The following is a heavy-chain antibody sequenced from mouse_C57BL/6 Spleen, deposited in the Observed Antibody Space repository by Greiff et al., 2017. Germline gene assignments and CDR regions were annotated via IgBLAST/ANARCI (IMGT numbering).Heavy chain of an antibody. V-gene: IGHV1-69*01. CDR2: IDPSDSYT. Sequence: QVQLQQPGAELVMPGASVKLSCKASGYTFTSYWMHWVKQRPGQGLEWIGEIDPSDSYTNYHQKFKGKSTLTVDKSSSTAYMQLSSLTSEDSAVYYGARYLITTVVGLDYWGQGTTLTVSS. J-gene: IGHJ2*01. CDR3: ARYLITTVVGLDY. D-gene: IGHD1-1*01. CDR1: GYTFTSYW.